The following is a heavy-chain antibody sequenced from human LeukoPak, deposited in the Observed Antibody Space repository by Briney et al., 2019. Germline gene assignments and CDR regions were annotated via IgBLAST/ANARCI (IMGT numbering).Heavy chain of an antibody. J-gene: IGHJ4*02. V-gene: IGHV3-7*04. CDR3: ARARYGSGGYFFDF. D-gene: IGHD3-10*01. Sequence: GGTLRLSCAASGFTFSNYWMSWVRQAPGKGLEWVANIKQDGSEKYHVDSVKGRFTISRDNAKNSLSLQMNSLRGEDTAVYYCARARYGSGGYFFDFWGQGTLVTVSS. CDR1: GFTFSNYW. CDR2: IKQDGSEK.